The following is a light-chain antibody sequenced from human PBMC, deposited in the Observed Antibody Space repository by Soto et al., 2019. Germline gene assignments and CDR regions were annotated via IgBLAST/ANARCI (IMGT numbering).Light chain of an antibody. J-gene: IGKJ3*01. CDR2: LAY. CDR3: MQTLQAPKT. V-gene: IGKV2-28*01. Sequence: DIVLTQSPLSLPVTPGEPASISCRSSQSLLHSNGDTYLDWYLQKPGQPPQLLVYLAYNRAYGVPDRFSGSGSGADFTLKISIVEAEDVGVYYCMQTLQAPKTFGPGTKVDIK. CDR1: QSLLHSNGDTY.